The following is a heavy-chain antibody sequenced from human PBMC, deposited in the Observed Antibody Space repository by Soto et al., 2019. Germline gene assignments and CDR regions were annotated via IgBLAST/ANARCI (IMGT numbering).Heavy chain of an antibody. J-gene: IGHJ4*02. CDR3: ARGIAAAGNFDY. V-gene: IGHV3-74*01. D-gene: IGHD6-13*01. Sequence: SVGSLRLSCAASGFTFSSYWMHWVRQAPGKGLVWVSRINSDGSSTSYADSVKGRFTISRDNAKNTLYLQMNSLRAEDTAVYYCARGIAAAGNFDYWGQGTLVTVS. CDR2: INSDGSST. CDR1: GFTFSSYW.